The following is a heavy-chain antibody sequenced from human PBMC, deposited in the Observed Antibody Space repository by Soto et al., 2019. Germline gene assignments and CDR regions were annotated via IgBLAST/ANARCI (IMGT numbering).Heavy chain of an antibody. CDR2: INPNSGGT. CDR3: ARDGTAKVGYYYYFMDV. Sequence: ASVKVSCKASGYTFTGYYMHWVRQAPGQGLEWMGWINPNSGGTNYAQKFQGWVTMTRDTSISTAYMELSRLRSDDTAVYYCARDGTAKVGYYYYFMDVWGQGTTVTGSS. V-gene: IGHV1-2*04. D-gene: IGHD5-18*01. J-gene: IGHJ6*03. CDR1: GYTFTGYY.